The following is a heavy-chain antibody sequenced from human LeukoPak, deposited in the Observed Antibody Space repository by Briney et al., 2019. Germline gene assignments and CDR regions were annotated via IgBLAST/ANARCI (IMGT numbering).Heavy chain of an antibody. CDR1: GFTFSSYW. Sequence: GGSLRLSCAASGFTFSSYWMHWVRQAPGKGLVWVSRINSDGSSTSYADSVKGRFTISRDNAKNTLYLQMNSLRAEDTAVYYCARGGMITFGGVIVIQDYYYGMDVWGKGTTVTASS. V-gene: IGHV3-74*01. CDR2: INSDGSST. J-gene: IGHJ6*04. D-gene: IGHD3-16*02. CDR3: ARGGMITFGGVIVIQDYYYGMDV.